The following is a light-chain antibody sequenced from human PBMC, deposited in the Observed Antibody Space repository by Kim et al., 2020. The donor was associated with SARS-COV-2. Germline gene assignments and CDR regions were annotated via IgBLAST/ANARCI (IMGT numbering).Light chain of an antibody. V-gene: IGKV3-20*01. Sequence: SPGDRATLSCRASQTVSSNNLAWYQQKPGQAPRPIISGASSRATGIPDRFSGSGSGTDFTLTIIRLEPEDFAVYYCQQYGGSPMYTFGQGTKLEI. CDR1: QTVSSNN. CDR2: GAS. CDR3: QQYGGSPMYT. J-gene: IGKJ2*01.